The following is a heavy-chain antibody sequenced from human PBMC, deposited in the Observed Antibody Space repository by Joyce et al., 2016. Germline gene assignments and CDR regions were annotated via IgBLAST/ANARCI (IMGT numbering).Heavy chain of an antibody. V-gene: IGHV3-48*01. CDR3: ARDGRSSSGDY. D-gene: IGHD6-13*01. J-gene: IGHJ4*02. Sequence: EVQLVDSGGGLVQPGGSLRLSGAASGFTFSKYGLNWFRQAPGKGLQLISYIGSSGSIKQYVDSVRGRFTISRDSARNSVYLQMNSLRVKDTAVYYCARDGRSSSGDYWGQGALVTISS. CDR1: GFTFSKYG. CDR2: IGSSGSIK.